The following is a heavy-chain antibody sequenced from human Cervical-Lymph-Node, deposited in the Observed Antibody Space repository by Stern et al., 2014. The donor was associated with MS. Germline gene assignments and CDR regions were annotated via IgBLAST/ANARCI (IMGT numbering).Heavy chain of an antibody. CDR2: ITPLLGTT. CDR1: GGTFNTFD. Sequence: VQLVESGAEVRQPGSSMKVSCKASGGTFNTFDISWVRQTPGQGLEWLGGITPLLGTTNYARNFQGRVAISADESATTAYMEMSNLTSEDTALYYCTRHQGGIAAFWGQGTLVTVSS. D-gene: IGHD6-13*01. CDR3: TRHQGGIAAF. J-gene: IGHJ4*02. V-gene: IGHV1-69*01.